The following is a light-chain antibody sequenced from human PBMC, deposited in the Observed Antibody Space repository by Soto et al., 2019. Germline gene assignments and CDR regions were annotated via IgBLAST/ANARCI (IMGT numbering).Light chain of an antibody. CDR3: QQYGTSEII. CDR2: GPA. CDR1: ESVLDY. J-gene: IGKJ5*01. Sequence: EIVLTQSPATLSAYPGERANLSCRASESVLDYLAWFQQRPGQSPRLLIYGPATRATGIPGRFRGSGSGTEFTLTITSLQSEDFAVFFCQQYGTSEIIFGQGTRLEIK. V-gene: IGKV3-15*01.